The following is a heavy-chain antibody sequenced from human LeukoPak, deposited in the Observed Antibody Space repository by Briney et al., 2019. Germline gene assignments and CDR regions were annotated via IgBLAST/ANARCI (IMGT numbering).Heavy chain of an antibody. D-gene: IGHD5-12*01. V-gene: IGHV3-53*01. CDR2: IYSDFRT. J-gene: IGHJ4*02. CDR1: GFPVITYY. CDR3: ARESGYAVGDF. Sequence: GGSLRLSCAASGFPVITYYMNWFRQAPGKGLEWASVIYSDFRTYYADSVKGRFIISKDTSKNTPYLQMNNRRADDTAVYYCARESGYAVGDFWGQGTLVTVSS.